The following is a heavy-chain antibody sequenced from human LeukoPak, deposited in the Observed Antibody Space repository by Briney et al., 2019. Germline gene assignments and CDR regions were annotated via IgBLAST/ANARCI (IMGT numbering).Heavy chain of an antibody. CDR1: GFTVSSNY. CDR2: IYSGGRT. D-gene: IGHD3-10*01. V-gene: IGHV3-53*01. CDR3: ARVYYGSGSLYYYYYYMDV. Sequence: GGSLRLSCAASGFTVSSNYMSWVRQAPGKGLEWVSVIYSGGRTHYADSVKGRFTISRDNSKNTLYLQMNRLRAEDTAVYYCARVYYGSGSLYYYYYYMDVWGKGTAVTISS. J-gene: IGHJ6*03.